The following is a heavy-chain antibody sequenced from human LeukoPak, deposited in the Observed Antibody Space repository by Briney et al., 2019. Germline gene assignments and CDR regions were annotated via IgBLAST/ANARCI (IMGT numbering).Heavy chain of an antibody. CDR2: ISAYNGNT. V-gene: IGHV1-18*01. D-gene: IGHD2-2*02. J-gene: IGHJ5*02. CDR1: GYTFTSYG. CDR3: ARDVSCSSTSCYTGEADP. Sequence: ASVKISCKASGYTFTSYGISWVRQAPGQGLEWMVWISAYNGNTNYAQKLQGRVTMTTDTSTSRAYMELRSLRSDDTAVYYCARDVSCSSTSCYTGEADPWGQGTLVTVSS.